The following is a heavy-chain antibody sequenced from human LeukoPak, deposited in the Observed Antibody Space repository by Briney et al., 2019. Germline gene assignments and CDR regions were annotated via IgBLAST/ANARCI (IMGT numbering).Heavy chain of an antibody. CDR3: AKDFSGYDTDSHFDY. J-gene: IGHJ4*02. CDR2: ISSSGSTI. V-gene: IGHV3-11*04. D-gene: IGHD5-12*01. CDR1: GFTFSDYY. Sequence: GGSLRLSCAASGFTFSDYYMSWIRQAPGKGLEWVSYISSSGSTIYYADSVKGRFTISRDNAKNSLYLQMNSLRAEDTAVYYCAKDFSGYDTDSHFDYWGQGTLVTVSS.